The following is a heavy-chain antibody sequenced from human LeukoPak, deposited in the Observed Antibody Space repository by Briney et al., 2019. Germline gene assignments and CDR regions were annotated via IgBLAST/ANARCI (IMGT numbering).Heavy chain of an antibody. Sequence: GGSLRLSCAASGFTFSNYVMSWVRQAPGKGLEWVSTISGSGGSTYYADSVKGRFTISRDNSKNTLYLQMNSLRAEDTAVYYCAKVTIYGYFDYWGQGTLVTVSS. J-gene: IGHJ4*02. V-gene: IGHV3-23*01. CDR2: ISGSGGST. D-gene: IGHD2/OR15-2a*01. CDR3: AKVTIYGYFDY. CDR1: GFTFSNYV.